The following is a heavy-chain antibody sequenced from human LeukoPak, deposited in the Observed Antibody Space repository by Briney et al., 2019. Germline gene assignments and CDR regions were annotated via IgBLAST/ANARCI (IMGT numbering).Heavy chain of an antibody. Sequence: ASVKVSCKASGYTFTGYYMHWVRQAPGQGLEWMGWINPNSGGTNYAQKFQGRVTMTRDMSISTAYMELSRLRSDDTAVYYCARGRITMVRGVNYWGQGTLVTVSS. V-gene: IGHV1-2*02. CDR3: ARGRITMVRGVNY. D-gene: IGHD3-10*01. CDR1: GYTFTGYY. CDR2: INPNSGGT. J-gene: IGHJ4*02.